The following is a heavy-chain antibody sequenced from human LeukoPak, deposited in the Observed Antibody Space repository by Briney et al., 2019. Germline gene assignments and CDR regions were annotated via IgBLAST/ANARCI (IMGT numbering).Heavy chain of an antibody. D-gene: IGHD4-23*01. J-gene: IGHJ4*02. V-gene: IGHV4-31*03. CDR3: ARDSSGNTPLWNFDY. CDR2: IYYSGST. Sequence: PSETLSLTCTVSGGSISSGGYYWSWIRQHPGKGLEWIGYIYYSGSTYYNPSLKSRVTISVDTSKNQFSLKLSSVTAADTAVYYCARDSSGNTPLWNFDYWGQGTLVTVSS. CDR1: GGSISSGGYY.